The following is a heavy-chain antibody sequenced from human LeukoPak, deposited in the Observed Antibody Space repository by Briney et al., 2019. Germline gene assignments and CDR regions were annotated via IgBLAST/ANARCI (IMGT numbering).Heavy chain of an antibody. D-gene: IGHD3-22*01. CDR1: GFTFSSYA. Sequence: PGGSLRLSCAASGFTFSSYAMSWVRQAPGKGLEWVSAISGSGGSTYYADSVRGRFTISRDNSKNTLYLQMNSLRAEDTAVYYCAKNVGGYYKRGFDYFDYWGQGTLVTVSS. J-gene: IGHJ4*02. CDR3: AKNVGGYYKRGFDYFDY. V-gene: IGHV3-23*01. CDR2: ISGSGGST.